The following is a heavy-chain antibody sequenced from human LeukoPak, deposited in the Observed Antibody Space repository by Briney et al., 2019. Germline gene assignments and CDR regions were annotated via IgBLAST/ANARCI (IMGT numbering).Heavy chain of an antibody. CDR1: LDSTTSNF. CDR2: IHRSGSP. CDR3: AREILGGFNPGAY. D-gene: IGHD1-14*01. Sequence: PSETLSLTCTVSLDSTTSNFWSWVRQPPGKGLEWIGEIHRSGSPNYNPSLQSRVTISVDRSRNQIVLELSSVTAADTAVYYCAREILGGFNPGAYWGQGTLVTVSS. V-gene: IGHV4-4*02. J-gene: IGHJ4*02.